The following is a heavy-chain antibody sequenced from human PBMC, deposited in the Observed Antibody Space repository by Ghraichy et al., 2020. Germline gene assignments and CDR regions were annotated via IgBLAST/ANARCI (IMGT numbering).Heavy chain of an antibody. CDR1: GFTFNSHA. CDR3: AKDPPLTNFGGPRLDY. J-gene: IGHJ4*02. D-gene: IGHD4-23*01. V-gene: IGHV3-23*01. CDR2: ITANSEAT. Sequence: GESLNISCTTSGFTFNSHAMHWVRQAPGKGLEWVSGITANSEATYYADSVKGRFTISRDNSKNTLYLELKSLRVEDTAVYHCAKDPPLTNFGGPRLDYWGQGNLVTVSS.